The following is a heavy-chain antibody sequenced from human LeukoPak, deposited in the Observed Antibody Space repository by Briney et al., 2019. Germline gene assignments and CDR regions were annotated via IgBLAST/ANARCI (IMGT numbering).Heavy chain of an antibody. Sequence: GGSLRLSCAASGFAFSNFDMNWVRQAPGKGLEWVSAISGSGGSTYSADSVRGRFTISRDNSKNTLYLEMNSLRAEDTAVYYCARDPNDYGGRSCYSDYWGQGTLVTVSS. V-gene: IGHV3-23*01. J-gene: IGHJ4*02. CDR3: ARDPNDYGGRSCYSDY. CDR2: ISGSGGST. CDR1: GFAFSNFD. D-gene: IGHD4-23*01.